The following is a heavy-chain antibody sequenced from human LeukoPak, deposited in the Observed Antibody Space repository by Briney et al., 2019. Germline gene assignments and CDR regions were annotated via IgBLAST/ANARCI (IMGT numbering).Heavy chain of an antibody. Sequence: PSETLSLTCTVSGGSISSGDYYWSWIRQPPGKGLEWIGYIYYSGSTYYNPSLKSRVTISVDTSKNQFSLKLSSVTAADTAVYYCARDSKYYYDSSGPTYYFDYWGQGTLVTVSS. CDR2: IYYSGST. CDR3: ARDSKYYYDSSGPTYYFDY. CDR1: GGSISSGDYY. D-gene: IGHD3-22*01. V-gene: IGHV4-30-4*01. J-gene: IGHJ4*02.